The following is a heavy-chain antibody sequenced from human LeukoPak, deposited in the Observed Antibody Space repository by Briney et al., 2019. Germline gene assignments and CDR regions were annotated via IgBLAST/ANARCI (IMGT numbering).Heavy chain of an antibody. V-gene: IGHV5-51*01. D-gene: IGHD5-24*01. CDR2: IYPGGSDT. Sequence: GESLQISRKGSGYRFTSYWIGWVRQMPGKGLEWMGIIYPGGSDTRYSPSFQGQVTISADKSISTAYLQWSSPKASDTAMYYCARSEMATTIVDYWGQGTLVTVSS. CDR1: GYRFTSYW. J-gene: IGHJ4*02. CDR3: ARSEMATTIVDY.